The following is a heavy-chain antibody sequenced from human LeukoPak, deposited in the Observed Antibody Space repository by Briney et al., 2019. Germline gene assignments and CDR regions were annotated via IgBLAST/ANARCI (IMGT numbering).Heavy chain of an antibody. CDR3: ARQGSISAFDF. Sequence: SETLSLTCAVYIGSFSGYHWSWIRQPPGRGLEWIGEIDHSGNTKYNPSLKSRVTISVDTSKNQFSLKLRALSAADTAVYFCARQGSISAFDFWGRGTLVTVSS. CDR1: IGSFSGYH. D-gene: IGHD2-21*01. J-gene: IGHJ4*02. CDR2: IDHSGNT. V-gene: IGHV4-34*01.